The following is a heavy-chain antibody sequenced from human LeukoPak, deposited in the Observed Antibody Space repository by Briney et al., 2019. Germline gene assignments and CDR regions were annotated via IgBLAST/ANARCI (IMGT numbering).Heavy chain of an antibody. J-gene: IGHJ6*03. CDR3: TKASPKGTGAQPYYYYYIDV. CDR2: ISGDGGRT. V-gene: IGHV3-43*02. CDR1: GFTFDDYA. D-gene: IGHD3/OR15-3a*01. Sequence: PGGSLKLSCAASGFTFDDYAMHWVRQAKGKGLEWVSLISGDGGRTYYEDSMKGRFTVSRDNSKNSLYLQMNSLRAEDTALYYCTKASPKGTGAQPYYYYYIDVWGKGTTVTVSS.